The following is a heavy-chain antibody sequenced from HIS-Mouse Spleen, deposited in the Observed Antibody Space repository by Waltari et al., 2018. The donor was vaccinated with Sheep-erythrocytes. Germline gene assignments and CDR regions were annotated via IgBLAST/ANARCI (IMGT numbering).Heavy chain of an antibody. D-gene: IGHD3-22*01. Sequence: QVTLKESGPVLVKPTETLTLTCPVSGFSLSHARMGVSWIRQPPGKALEWLAHIFSNDEKSYSTSLKSRLTISKDTSKSQVVLTMTNMDPVDTATYYCARIKASYYDSSGYYAFDIWGQGTMVTVSS. J-gene: IGHJ3*02. V-gene: IGHV2-26*01. CDR2: IFSNDEK. CDR3: ARIKASYYDSSGYYAFDI. CDR1: GFSLSHARMG.